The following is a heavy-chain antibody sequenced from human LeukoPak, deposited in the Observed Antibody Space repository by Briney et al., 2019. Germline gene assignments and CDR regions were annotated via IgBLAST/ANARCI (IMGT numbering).Heavy chain of an antibody. CDR1: GFTFSSYS. J-gene: IGHJ6*03. Sequence: PGGSLRLSCAASGFTFSSYSMNWVRQAPGKGLEWVSSISSSSSYIYYADSVKGRFTISRDNAKNSLYLQMNSLRAEDTAVYYCASPPYYYYYMDVWGKGTTVTVSS. CDR3: ASPPYYYYYMDV. V-gene: IGHV3-21*01. CDR2: ISSSSSYI.